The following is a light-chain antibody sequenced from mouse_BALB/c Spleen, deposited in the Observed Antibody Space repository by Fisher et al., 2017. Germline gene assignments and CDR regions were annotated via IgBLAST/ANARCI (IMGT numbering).Light chain of an antibody. CDR3: QQRSSYPYT. J-gene: IGKJ2*01. Sequence: IVLTQSPALMSASPGEKVTMTCSASSSVSYMYWYQQKPGTSPKLWIYSTSNLASGVPARFSGSGSGTSYSLTISRMEAEDAATYYCQQRSSYPYTFGGGTKLEIK. V-gene: IGKV4-57*01. CDR2: STS. CDR1: SSVSY.